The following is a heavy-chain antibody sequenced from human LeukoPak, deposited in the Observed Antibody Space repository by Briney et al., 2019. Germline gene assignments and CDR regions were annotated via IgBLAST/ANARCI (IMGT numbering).Heavy chain of an antibody. CDR2: ITLYNGNT. J-gene: IGHJ4*02. D-gene: IGHD6-13*01. V-gene: IGHV1-18*01. Sequence: ASVKVSCKASGYTFTSYGISWVRQAPGHGLEWMGWITLYNGNTNYAQKFQGRVTMTADTSTSTAYMELRSLRSDDTAVYYCARAVSSSWYDYWGQGTLVTVSS. CDR3: ARAVSSSWYDY. CDR1: GYTFTSYG.